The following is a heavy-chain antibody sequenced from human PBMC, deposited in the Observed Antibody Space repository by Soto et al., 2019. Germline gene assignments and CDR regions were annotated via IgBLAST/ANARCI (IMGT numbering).Heavy chain of an antibody. V-gene: IGHV1-69*02. CDR2: IIPILGIA. Sequence: QVQLVQSGAEVKKPGSSVKVSCKASGGTFSSYTISWVRQAPGQGLEWMGRIIPILGIANYAQKFQGRVTITADKSTSTAYMELSSLRSEDTAVYYCARPTKRWLQQNYWYIDLWGRGTLVTVSS. CDR1: GGTFSSYT. J-gene: IGHJ2*01. CDR3: ARPTKRWLQQNYWYIDL. D-gene: IGHD5-12*01.